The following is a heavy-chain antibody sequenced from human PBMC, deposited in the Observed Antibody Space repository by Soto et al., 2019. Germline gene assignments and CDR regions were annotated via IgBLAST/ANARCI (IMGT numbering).Heavy chain of an antibody. V-gene: IGHV3-66*01. Sequence: PGGSLRLSCAASGFTFSNYAMNWVRQAPGKGLEWVAVINSAGSADFAASVKGRFTVSRDNSKNTLYLQMSSLRAEDTAVYYCARVPSSSYHYFDYWGQGTLVTVSS. D-gene: IGHD6-13*01. J-gene: IGHJ4*02. CDR2: INSAGSA. CDR3: ARVPSSSYHYFDY. CDR1: GFTFSNYA.